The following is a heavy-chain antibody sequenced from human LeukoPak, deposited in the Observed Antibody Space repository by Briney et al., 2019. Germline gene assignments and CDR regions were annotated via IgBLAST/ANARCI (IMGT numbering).Heavy chain of an antibody. Sequence: SQTLSLTCAVSGGSISSGGYSWSWIRQPPGKGLEWIGYMYHSGTTHYNPSLKSRVTISVDRSKNQFSLKLSSVTAADTAVYYCARGYYYDSSGYWVRAFDTWGQGTMVTVSS. CDR3: ARGYYYDSSGYWVRAFDT. D-gene: IGHD3-22*01. J-gene: IGHJ3*02. CDR1: GGSISSGGYS. V-gene: IGHV4-30-2*01. CDR2: MYHSGTT.